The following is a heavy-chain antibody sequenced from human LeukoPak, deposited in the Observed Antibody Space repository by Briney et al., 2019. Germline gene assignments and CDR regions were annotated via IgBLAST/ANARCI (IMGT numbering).Heavy chain of an antibody. V-gene: IGHV3-53*01. CDR2: IYSGGDT. J-gene: IGHJ4*02. Sequence: GESLRLSCAASGFTFSSYWMSWVRQAPGKGLEWVSVIYSGGDTYYADSVKGRFTISRDSSKNTLYLQMNSLRAEDTAVYYCARDIGGIFDSWGQGTLVIVSS. CDR1: GFTFSSYW. D-gene: IGHD1-26*01. CDR3: ARDIGGIFDS.